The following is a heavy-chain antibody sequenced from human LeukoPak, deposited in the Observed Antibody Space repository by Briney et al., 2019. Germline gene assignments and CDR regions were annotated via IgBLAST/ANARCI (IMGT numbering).Heavy chain of an antibody. CDR3: ARVPSSSWFFDY. Sequence: PGGSLRLSCAASGFTVSSNYMSWVRQAPGRGLEWVSVIYSGGSTYYADSVKGRFTISRDNSKNTLYLQMNSLRAEDTAVYYCARVPSSSWFFDYWGQGTLVTVSS. D-gene: IGHD6-13*01. CDR2: IYSGGST. V-gene: IGHV3-66*01. J-gene: IGHJ4*02. CDR1: GFTVSSNY.